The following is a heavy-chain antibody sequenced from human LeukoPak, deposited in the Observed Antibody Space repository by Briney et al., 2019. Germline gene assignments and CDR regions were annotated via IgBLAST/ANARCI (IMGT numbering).Heavy chain of an antibody. Sequence: ASVKVSCKVSGYTLTEFSIHWVRRVPGKGLEWMGGFDPEDGETIYAQKFQGRVTMTEDTSLDTAYMELSSLRSDDTAVYFCTAITAAGQRGSSFDYWGQGTLVTVSS. CDR2: FDPEDGET. V-gene: IGHV1-24*01. D-gene: IGHD6-13*01. CDR1: GYTLTEFS. J-gene: IGHJ4*02. CDR3: TAITAAGQRGSSFDY.